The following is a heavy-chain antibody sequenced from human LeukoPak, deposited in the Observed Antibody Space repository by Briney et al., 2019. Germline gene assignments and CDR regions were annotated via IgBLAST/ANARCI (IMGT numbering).Heavy chain of an antibody. D-gene: IGHD6-13*01. V-gene: IGHV1-24*01. Sequence: GASVKVSCKVSGYSLTDFSINWVRQAPGKGFEWMGGFAPEDGERIYAQKFQGRVTMTEDTSADTAYMELSSLKSEDTAVYFCTAGVAVSRWYYFDYWGQGTLVTVS. CDR1: GYSLTDFS. CDR2: FAPEDGER. J-gene: IGHJ4*01. CDR3: TAGVAVSRWYYFDY.